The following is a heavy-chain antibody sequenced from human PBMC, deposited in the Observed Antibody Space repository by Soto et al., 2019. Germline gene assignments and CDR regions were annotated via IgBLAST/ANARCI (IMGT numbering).Heavy chain of an antibody. D-gene: IGHD3-10*01. CDR3: ARSRSGAVADSFDF. CDR2: ISRDGSDR. Sequence: PGGSLRLSCAASGFTFRRCAIHWVRKAPGKGLERVAVISRDGSDRYYVDSVKGRFTIFRDNSTDNVYLQMISLRDDDAAVVYFARSRSGAVADSFDFWGQGTLVTVSS. V-gene: IGHV3-30*04. CDR1: GFTFRRCA. J-gene: IGHJ4*02.